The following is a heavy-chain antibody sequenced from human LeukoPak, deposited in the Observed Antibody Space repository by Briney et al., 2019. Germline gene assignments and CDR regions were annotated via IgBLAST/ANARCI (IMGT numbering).Heavy chain of an antibody. CDR1: GYTFTGYY. V-gene: IGHV1-2*02. D-gene: IGHD6-13*01. CDR3: ARGKLAAPGRTGYNCFDP. Sequence: ASVKVSCKASGYTFTGYYIRWVRQAPGQGLEWMGWINPNSGGTNYAQKFQGRVTMPRDTSITTAYMELSGLRSDDTAIYYCARGKLAAPGRTGYNCFDPWGQGTLVTVSS. J-gene: IGHJ5*02. CDR2: INPNSGGT.